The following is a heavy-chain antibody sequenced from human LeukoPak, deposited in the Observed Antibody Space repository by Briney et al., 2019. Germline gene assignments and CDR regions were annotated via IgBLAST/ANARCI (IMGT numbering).Heavy chain of an antibody. CDR1: GGSIGNYY. CDR2: IHDSGYS. D-gene: IGHD1-1*01. Sequence: SETLSLTCTVSGGSIGNYYWSWIRQTPGKGLQWIGYIHDSGYSNSNPSLKSRVTMSLDTSKNQFSLKLTSVTAADTAAYYCARDLSTGTTVYWFDPWGQGTLVTVSS. V-gene: IGHV4-59*01. J-gene: IGHJ5*02. CDR3: ARDLSTGTTVYWFDP.